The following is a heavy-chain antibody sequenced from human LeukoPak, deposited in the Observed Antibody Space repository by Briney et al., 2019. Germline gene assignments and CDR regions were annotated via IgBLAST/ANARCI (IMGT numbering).Heavy chain of an antibody. CDR1: GFSLSNHW. J-gene: IGHJ6*02. V-gene: IGHV3-7*01. CDR2: INVDGSEK. Sequence: QAGGSLRLSCAASGFSLSNHWVTWVRQAPGKGPEWVAHINVDGSEKDFLDSVRGRFTISRDNSKNSVFLQMNTLRVEDTAVYHCARGHYGLDVWGQGTTVTVSS. CDR3: ARGHYGLDV.